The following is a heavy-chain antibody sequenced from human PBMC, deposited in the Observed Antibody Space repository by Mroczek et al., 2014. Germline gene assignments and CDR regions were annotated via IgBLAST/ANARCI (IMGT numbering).Heavy chain of an antibody. J-gene: IGHJ4*02. D-gene: IGHD6-6*01. V-gene: IGHV4-38-2*02. CDR1: GFSISSGYY. Sequence: QVQLQQWGPGLVKPSETLSLTCSVSGFSISSGYYWAWIRQPPGKGLEWIGSVFHRGNTYYNPSLKSRLTISVDTSKGQFSLRLNSVTAADTAVYYCARSAGGISSSSGYDYWGQGTLVTVSS. CDR3: ARSAGGISSSSGYDY. CDR2: VFHRGNT.